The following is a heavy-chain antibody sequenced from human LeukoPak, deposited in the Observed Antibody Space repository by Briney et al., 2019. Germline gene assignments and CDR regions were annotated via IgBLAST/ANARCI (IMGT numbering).Heavy chain of an antibody. Sequence: SETLSLTCTVSDGAINSYYWSWIRQPPGKGREWIGHIHYSGSTNYNSSLKSRVTISVDTSKNQFFLKLSSVTAADTAVYYCARERLPGVTTVTRWFDPWGQGTLVTVSS. V-gene: IGHV4-59*01. D-gene: IGHD4-17*01. CDR3: ARERLPGVTTVTRWFDP. CDR1: DGAINSYY. CDR2: IHYSGST. J-gene: IGHJ5*02.